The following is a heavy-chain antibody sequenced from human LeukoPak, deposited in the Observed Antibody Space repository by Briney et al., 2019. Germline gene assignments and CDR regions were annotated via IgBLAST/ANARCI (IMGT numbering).Heavy chain of an antibody. D-gene: IGHD2-8*01. Sequence: SETLSLTCAVYGGSFSGYYWSWIRQPPGKGLEWIGEINHSGSTNYNPSLKSRVTISVDTSKNQFSLKLSSVTAADTAVYYCARFNGKGDYWGQGTLVTVSS. CDR3: ARFNGKGDY. J-gene: IGHJ4*02. CDR2: INHSGST. V-gene: IGHV4-34*01. CDR1: GGSFSGYY.